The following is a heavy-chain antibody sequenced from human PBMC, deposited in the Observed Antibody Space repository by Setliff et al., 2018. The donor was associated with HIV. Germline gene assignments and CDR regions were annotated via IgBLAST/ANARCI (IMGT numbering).Heavy chain of an antibody. V-gene: IGHV4-4*07. D-gene: IGHD3-10*01. CDR3: ARDGSGSSYYYYYMDV. Sequence: KASETLSLTCTVSGGSISSYYWSWIRQPAGKGLEWIGRIYTSGSTNYNPSLKSRVTMSVDTSKNQFSLKLSPVTAADTAVYYCARDGSGSSYYYYYMDVWGKGTTVTV. CDR2: IYTSGST. CDR1: GGSISSYY. J-gene: IGHJ6*03.